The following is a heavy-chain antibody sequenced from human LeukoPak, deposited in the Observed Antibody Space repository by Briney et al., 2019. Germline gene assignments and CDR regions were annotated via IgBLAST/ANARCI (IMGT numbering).Heavy chain of an antibody. Sequence: ASVKVSCKASGYTFTSYDINWVRQATGQGLEWMGWMNPNSGNTGYAQKFQGRVTMTRNTSISTAYMELSSLRSEDTAVYYCARAAPRGIAAAGRKSYYYYGMDVWGQGTTVTVSS. CDR2: MNPNSGNT. D-gene: IGHD6-13*01. CDR3: ARAAPRGIAAAGRKSYYYYGMDV. CDR1: GYTFTSYD. V-gene: IGHV1-8*01. J-gene: IGHJ6*02.